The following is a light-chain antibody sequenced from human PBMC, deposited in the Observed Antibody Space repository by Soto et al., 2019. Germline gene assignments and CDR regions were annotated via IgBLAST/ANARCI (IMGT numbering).Light chain of an antibody. Sequence: VLTQSPATLSLSPGERATLSCRASQTVSRYLAWYQQKPGQAPRLLIYYASNRAAGVPARFSGSWSGTDYTLPISSLEPIDFAVYYCHEHTTWTFLTFAGGTKVEI. J-gene: IGKJ4*01. V-gene: IGKV3-11*01. CDR3: HEHTTWTFLT. CDR2: YAS. CDR1: QTVSRY.